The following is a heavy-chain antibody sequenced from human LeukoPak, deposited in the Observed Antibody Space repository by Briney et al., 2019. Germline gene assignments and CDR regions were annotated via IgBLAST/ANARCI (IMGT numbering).Heavy chain of an antibody. CDR2: ISSSSSYT. Sequence: GGSLRLSCAASGFTFQYFAMNWVRQAPGKGLEWVSSISSSSSYTYYADSVKGRFTISRDNAKNSLYLQMNSLRAEDTAVYYCARDWGDGFYDYWDQGTLVTVSS. CDR1: GFTFQYFA. CDR3: ARDWGDGFYDY. V-gene: IGHV3-21*01. J-gene: IGHJ4*02. D-gene: IGHD5-24*01.